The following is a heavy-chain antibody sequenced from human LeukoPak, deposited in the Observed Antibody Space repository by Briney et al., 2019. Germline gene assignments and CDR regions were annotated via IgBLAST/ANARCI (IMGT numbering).Heavy chain of an antibody. Sequence: SQTLSLTCTVSGGSISSGGYYWSWIRQHPGKGLEWNGYIYYSGSTYYNPSLKSRVTMSVDTSKNQFSLKLSSVTAADTAVYYCARDRGIDSSGYDYWGQGTLVTVSS. V-gene: IGHV4-31*03. D-gene: IGHD3-22*01. CDR1: GGSISSGGYY. J-gene: IGHJ4*02. CDR2: IYYSGST. CDR3: ARDRGIDSSGYDY.